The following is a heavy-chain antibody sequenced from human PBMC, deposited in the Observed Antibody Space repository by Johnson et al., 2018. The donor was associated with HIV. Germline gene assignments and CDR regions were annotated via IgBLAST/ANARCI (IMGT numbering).Heavy chain of an antibody. V-gene: IGHV3-30*02. D-gene: IGHD4-11*01. J-gene: IGHJ3*01. Sequence: QVQLVESGGGVVQPGGSLRLSCAASGFTFSSYGMHWVRQAPGKGLEWVAFIRYDGSNKYYADSVKGRVTVSRDNAKNSLYLQMNSLTAEDTAVSYCAREDYHRALDVWGQGTMVTVSS. CDR3: AREDYHRALDV. CDR2: IRYDGSNK. CDR1: GFTFSSYG.